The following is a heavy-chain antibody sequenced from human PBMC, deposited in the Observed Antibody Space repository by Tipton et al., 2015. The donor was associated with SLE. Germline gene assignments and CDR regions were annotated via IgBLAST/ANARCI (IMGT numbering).Heavy chain of an antibody. CDR2: IYYSGST. V-gene: IGHV4-59*01. CDR3: AREVHFFDY. CDR1: GGSTSTYY. J-gene: IGHJ4*02. Sequence: LRLSCTVSGGSTSTYYWSWIRQPPGKGLEWIGYIYYSGSTDYNPSLKSRVTISIDTSKNQFSLKLSSVTAADTAVYYCAREVHFFDYWGQGTLVTVSS.